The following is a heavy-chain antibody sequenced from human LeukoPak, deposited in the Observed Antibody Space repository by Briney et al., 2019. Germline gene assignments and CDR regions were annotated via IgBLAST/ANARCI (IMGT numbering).Heavy chain of an antibody. V-gene: IGHV4-4*07. Sequence: SETLSLTCTVSYGSIGTYLWSWVRRPAGKRLECIGRIFASGSTFYSPSLKSRVTMSVDTSKSQFSLKINSVTAADTAVYYCARGAGYSREVNYYYYMDVWGKGTTVTVSS. J-gene: IGHJ6*03. CDR2: IFASGST. D-gene: IGHD1-26*01. CDR3: ARGAGYSREVNYYYYMDV. CDR1: YGSIGTYL.